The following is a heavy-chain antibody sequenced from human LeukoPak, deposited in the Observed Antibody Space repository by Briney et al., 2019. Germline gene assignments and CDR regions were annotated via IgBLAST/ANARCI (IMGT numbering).Heavy chain of an antibody. J-gene: IGHJ4*02. CDR3: ARLPIYGSGSYLDY. D-gene: IGHD3-10*01. V-gene: IGHV5-51*01. CDR1: GYSFTSYW. Sequence: KVSCKASGYSFTSYWIGWVRQMPGKGLEWMGIIYPGDSDTRYSPSFQGQVTISADKSISTAYLQRSSLQASDTAMYYCARLPIYGSGSYLDYWGQGTLVTVSS. CDR2: IYPGDSDT.